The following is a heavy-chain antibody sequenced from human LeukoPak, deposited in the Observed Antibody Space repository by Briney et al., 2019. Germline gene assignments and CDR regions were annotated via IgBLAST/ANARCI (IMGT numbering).Heavy chain of an antibody. CDR3: ARAGGSGWKWYWFDP. Sequence: GASVKVSCKASGYTITSYDINWVRQATGQGLEWMGWMNPNSGNTGYAQKFQGRVTMTRNTSISTAYMELSSLRSEDTAVYYCARAGGSGWKWYWFDPWGQGTLVTVSS. CDR1: GYTITSYD. D-gene: IGHD6-19*01. CDR2: MNPNSGNT. J-gene: IGHJ5*02. V-gene: IGHV1-8*01.